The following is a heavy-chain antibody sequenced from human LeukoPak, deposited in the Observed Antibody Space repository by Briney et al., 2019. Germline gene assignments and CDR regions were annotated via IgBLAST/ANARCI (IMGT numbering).Heavy chain of an antibody. J-gene: IGHJ4*02. CDR1: GYSISSGYY. V-gene: IGHV4-38-2*01. CDR2: IYHSGST. Sequence: PSETLSPTCAVSGYSISSGYYWGWIRQPPGKGLEWIGSIYHSGSTYYNPSLKSRVTISVDTSKNQFSLKLSSVTAADTAVYYCARTAGRITIFGVLDGYYFDYWGQGTLVTVSS. CDR3: ARTAGRITIFGVLDGYYFDY. D-gene: IGHD3-3*01.